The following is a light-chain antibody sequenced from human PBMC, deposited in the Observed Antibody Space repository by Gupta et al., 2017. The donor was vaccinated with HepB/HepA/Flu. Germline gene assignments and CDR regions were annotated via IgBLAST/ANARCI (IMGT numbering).Light chain of an antibody. V-gene: IGLV1-47*01. CDR2: RND. J-gene: IGLJ1*01. Sequence: QSVLTQPPSASGPPGQRVTISCSGSSSNVGSNYVYWYQQLPGTAPNLLIYRNDQRPSGVPDRFSGSRSGTSASLAISGLRAEDDAEYYCAAWDDSRRGYVFGAGTKVTVL. CDR3: AAWDDSRRGYV. CDR1: SSNVGSNY.